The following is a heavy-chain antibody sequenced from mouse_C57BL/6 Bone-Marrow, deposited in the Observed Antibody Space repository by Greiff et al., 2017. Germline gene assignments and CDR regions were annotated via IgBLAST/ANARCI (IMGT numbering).Heavy chain of an antibody. CDR1: GFTFSDYY. CDR2: INYDGSST. Sequence: EVKVVESEGGLVQPGSSMKLSCTASGFTFSDYYMAWVRQVPEKGLEWVANINYDGSSTYYLDSLKSRFIISRDNAKNILYLQMSILKSEDTATYDCAIETFDGGFSYWGQGTLVTVSA. CDR3: AIETFDGGFSY. J-gene: IGHJ3*01. V-gene: IGHV5-16*01.